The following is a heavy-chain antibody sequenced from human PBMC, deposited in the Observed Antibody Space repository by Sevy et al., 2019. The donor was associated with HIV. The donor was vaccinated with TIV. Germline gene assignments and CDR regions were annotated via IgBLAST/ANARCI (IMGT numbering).Heavy chain of an antibody. V-gene: IGHV3-7*03. J-gene: IGHJ4*02. CDR1: DISFSNYW. Sequence: GGSLRLSCDASDISFSNYWMNWVRQAPGKGLECVANINKDGSEKNYVDSVRGRFTISRDNAKNSLYLQMNSLRVDDTAMYYCVVNAYWGQGSLVTVSS. CDR3: VVNAY. CDR2: INKDGSEK.